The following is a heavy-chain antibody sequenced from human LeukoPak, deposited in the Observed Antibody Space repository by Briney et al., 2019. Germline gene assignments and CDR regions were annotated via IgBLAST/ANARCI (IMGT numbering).Heavy chain of an antibody. J-gene: IGHJ4*02. CDR2: ISSYNGNT. CDR1: GYSFTHYG. Sequence: ASVTVSCKTFGYSFTHYGISWVRQVPGQGMECLGWISSYNGNTNYGQRLQGRDTMTIDTSTSTAYLEVRSLSSDDTAVYYCARDGPYYYESSGLDHWGQGTLVTVSS. V-gene: IGHV1-18*01. D-gene: IGHD3-22*01. CDR3: ARDGPYYYESSGLDH.